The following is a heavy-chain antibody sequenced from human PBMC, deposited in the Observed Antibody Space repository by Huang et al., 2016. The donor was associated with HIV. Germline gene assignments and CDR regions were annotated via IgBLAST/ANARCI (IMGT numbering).Heavy chain of an antibody. CDR2: IIPLFGTP. V-gene: IGHV1-69*13. CDR3: ARTRGHYYETSGYVY. J-gene: IGHJ4*02. Sequence: QVQLVQSGAEVKKPGSSVKVSCKDSGGVFSAYALSWVRQAPGQGLEWMGGIIPLFGTPNYAQKFQGRVTIIADESTKTTYMELSRLRSEDTAVYYCARTRGHYYETSGYVYWGQGTLVTVSS. CDR1: GGVFSAYA. D-gene: IGHD3-22*01.